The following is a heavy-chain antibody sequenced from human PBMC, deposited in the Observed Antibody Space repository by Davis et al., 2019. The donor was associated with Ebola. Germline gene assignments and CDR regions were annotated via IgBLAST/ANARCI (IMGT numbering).Heavy chain of an antibody. V-gene: IGHV3-11*03. CDR3: AKLSATSYFDY. J-gene: IGHJ4*02. Sequence: PGGSLRLSCAASGFSFSDYSMSWIRQAPGKGLEWLSYISGSTTFTNYADSVKGRFTISRDNSKNSLFLQMNSLRAEDTAVYYCAKLSATSYFDYWGQGTLVTVSS. D-gene: IGHD3-10*01. CDR1: GFSFSDYS. CDR2: ISGSTTFT.